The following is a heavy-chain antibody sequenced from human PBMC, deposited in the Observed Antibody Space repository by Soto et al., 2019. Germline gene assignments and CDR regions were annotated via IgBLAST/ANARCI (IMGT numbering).Heavy chain of an antibody. J-gene: IGHJ3*02. CDR2: INRDGSKK. CDR3: ARDVSPGSISLYLDAFDI. CDR1: GFTLSAYW. D-gene: IGHD3-10*01. Sequence: EVQLEESGGDLVQPGGSLRLSCAASGFTLSAYWMTWVRQAPGKGLEWVANINRDGSKKSYLDSVRGRFTISRDNVGNSLYLQMDSLRADDTALYYCARDVSPGSISLYLDAFDILGQGTMVTVSS. V-gene: IGHV3-7*05.